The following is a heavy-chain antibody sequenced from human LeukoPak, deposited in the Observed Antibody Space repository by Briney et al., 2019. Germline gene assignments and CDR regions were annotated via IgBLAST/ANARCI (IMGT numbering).Heavy chain of an antibody. Sequence: SETLSLTCTVSGGSISSYYWSWIRQPPGKELEWIGYIYYSGSTNYNPSLKSRVTISVDTSKNQFSLKLSSVTAADTAVYYCARVGYSSSWNWAFDIWGQGTMVTVSS. J-gene: IGHJ3*02. CDR2: IYYSGST. CDR3: ARVGYSSSWNWAFDI. D-gene: IGHD6-13*01. CDR1: GGSISSYY. V-gene: IGHV4-59*01.